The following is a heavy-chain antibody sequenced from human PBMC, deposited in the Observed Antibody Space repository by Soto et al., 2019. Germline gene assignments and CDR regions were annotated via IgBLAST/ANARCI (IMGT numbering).Heavy chain of an antibody. CDR2: IWYDGSNK. D-gene: IGHD3-10*01. V-gene: IGHV3-33*01. Sequence: QVQLVESGGGVVQPGRSLRLSCAASGFTFSSYGMHWVRQAPGKGLEWVAVIWYDGSNKYYADSVKGRFTISRDNSKSTLYLQMNSLGAEDTAVYYCARDYPPRVVRGAKSYGMDVWGQGTTVTVSS. CDR3: ARDYPPRVVRGAKSYGMDV. J-gene: IGHJ6*02. CDR1: GFTFSSYG.